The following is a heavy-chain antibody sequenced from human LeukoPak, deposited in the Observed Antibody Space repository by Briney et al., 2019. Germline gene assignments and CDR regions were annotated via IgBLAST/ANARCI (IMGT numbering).Heavy chain of an antibody. Sequence: PGGSLRLSCAASGFTFSSYAMHWVRQAPGKGLEWVAVISYDGSNKYSAESVKGRFTVSKDNSKNMLYLQMNSLTVEDTAVYYCARAQGYPGYFDYGGQGTLVTVSS. D-gene: IGHD2-15*01. CDR2: ISYDGSNK. V-gene: IGHV3-30-3*01. CDR1: GFTFSSYA. J-gene: IGHJ4*02. CDR3: ARAQGYPGYFDY.